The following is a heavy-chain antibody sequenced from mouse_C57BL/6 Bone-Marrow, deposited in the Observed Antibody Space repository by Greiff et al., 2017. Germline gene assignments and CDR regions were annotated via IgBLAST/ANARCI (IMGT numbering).Heavy chain of an antibody. Sequence: QVQLQQSGAELARPGASVKLSCKASGYTFTSYGISWVKQRTGQGLEWIGEIYPRCGNTYYNEKFKGKATLTADKSSSTAYMELRSLTSEDSAVYFCARLLWFAYWGQGTLVTVSA. CDR2: IYPRCGNT. CDR3: ARLLWFAY. CDR1: GYTFTSYG. J-gene: IGHJ3*01. V-gene: IGHV1-81*01.